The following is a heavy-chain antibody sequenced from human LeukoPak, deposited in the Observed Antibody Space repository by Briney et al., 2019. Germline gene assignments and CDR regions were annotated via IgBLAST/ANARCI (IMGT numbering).Heavy chain of an antibody. CDR1: GFTFSGSA. D-gene: IGHD2-2*01. V-gene: IGHV3-73*01. Sequence: GGSLKLSCGASGFTFSGSAMHWVRQASGKGQEWVGRIRSKANSYATAYAASVKGRFTISRDDSKNTAYLQMNSLKTEDTAVYYCTSPGYCSSTSCYTFDYWGQGTLVTVSS. CDR2: IRSKANSYAT. J-gene: IGHJ4*02. CDR3: TSPGYCSSTSCYTFDY.